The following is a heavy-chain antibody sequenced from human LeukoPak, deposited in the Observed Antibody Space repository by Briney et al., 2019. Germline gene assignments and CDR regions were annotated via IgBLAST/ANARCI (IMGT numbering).Heavy chain of an antibody. Sequence: PSETLSLTCAVYGGSFSGYYWSWIRQPPGKGLEWIGEINHSGSTNYNPSLKSRVTISVDTSKNQFSLKLSFVTAADTAVYYCARGGGIAAPDYWGQGTLVTVSS. V-gene: IGHV4-34*01. D-gene: IGHD6-13*01. CDR3: ARGGGIAAPDY. CDR1: GGSFSGYY. CDR2: INHSGST. J-gene: IGHJ4*02.